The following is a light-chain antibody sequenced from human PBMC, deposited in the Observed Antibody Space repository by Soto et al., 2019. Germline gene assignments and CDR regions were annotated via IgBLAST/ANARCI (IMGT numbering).Light chain of an antibody. V-gene: IGLV1-47*02. CDR3: AAWDDRMSGRV. CDR2: SDN. J-gene: IGLJ3*02. Sequence: QSVLTQSPSTSGTPGQRVTISCSGNTANIGKNYVYWYQQFPATAPKLLIYSDNQRPSWVPDRFSVSKSDTSASLASSGLRSEDEAVYYCAAWDDRMSGRVFGGGTKLTVL. CDR1: TANIGKNY.